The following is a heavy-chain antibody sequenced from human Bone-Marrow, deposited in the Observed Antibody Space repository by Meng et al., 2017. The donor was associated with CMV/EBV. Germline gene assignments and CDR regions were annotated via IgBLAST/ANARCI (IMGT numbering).Heavy chain of an antibody. Sequence: GESLKIPCAASGFIFSSYGTHWVLQAPGNRLEWVELKWNDGSDKYYADPVKDRFTISRDNSQKTLYLQMNSLRAEDTAVYYCAKDRGVYGDHALQLWGQGTLVTVSS. D-gene: IGHD4-17*01. V-gene: IGHV3-33*06. CDR3: AKDRGVYGDHALQL. CDR2: KWNDGSDK. CDR1: GFIFSSYG. J-gene: IGHJ4*02.